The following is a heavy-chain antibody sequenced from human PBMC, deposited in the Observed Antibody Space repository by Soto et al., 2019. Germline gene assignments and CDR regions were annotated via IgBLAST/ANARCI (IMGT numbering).Heavy chain of an antibody. CDR3: ARAVDYGDFRHYYGMDV. Sequence: GGSLRLSCAASGFTFSSYGMHWVRQAPGKGLEWVAVIWYDGSNKYYADSVKGRFTISRDNSKNTLYLQMNSLRAEDTAVYYCARAVDYGDFRHYYGMDVWGQGTTVTVSS. V-gene: IGHV3-33*01. CDR2: IWYDGSNK. J-gene: IGHJ6*02. CDR1: GFTFSSYG. D-gene: IGHD4-17*01.